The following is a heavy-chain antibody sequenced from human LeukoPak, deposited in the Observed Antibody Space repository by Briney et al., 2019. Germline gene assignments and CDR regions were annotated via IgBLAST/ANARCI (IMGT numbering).Heavy chain of an antibody. Sequence: SETLSLTCTVSGGSMSTHYCSWIRQPAGKGLEWIGPFYSSGSTNYNPSLKSRVTISVDASKNQFSLKLSSVTAADTAVYYCARGLRRPQTGLDYWGQGTLVTVSS. CDR2: FYSSGST. CDR3: ARGLRRPQTGLDY. D-gene: IGHD1-14*01. CDR1: GGSMSTHY. V-gene: IGHV4-4*07. J-gene: IGHJ4*02.